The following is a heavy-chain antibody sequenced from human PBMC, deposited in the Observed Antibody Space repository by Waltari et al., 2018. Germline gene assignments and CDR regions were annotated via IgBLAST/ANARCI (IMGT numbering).Heavy chain of an antibody. V-gene: IGHV4-31*01. CDR1: GGSISSGGHY. Sequence: QVQLQESGPGLVKPSETLSLTCTVSGGSISSGGHYWSWIRQHPGKGLEWIGYIYYSGSTYYNPSLKSLVTISVDTSQNQFSLKVTSVTAADTAVYYCARDRSGYGEVDIWGQGTMVTVSS. CDR2: IYYSGST. D-gene: IGHD5-12*01. CDR3: ARDRSGYGEVDI. J-gene: IGHJ3*02.